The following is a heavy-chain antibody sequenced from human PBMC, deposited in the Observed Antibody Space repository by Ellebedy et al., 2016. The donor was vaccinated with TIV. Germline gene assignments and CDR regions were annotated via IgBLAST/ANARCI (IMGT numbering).Heavy chain of an antibody. CDR3: ARRDGDSDFDY. V-gene: IGHV5-51*01. CDR1: GYSFAKYW. J-gene: IGHJ4*02. Sequence: GESLKISXQGSGYSFAKYWIAWARQVPGRGLEWMGVIYPGDSDTRYSPSFQGQVTISADKSINTAYLQWSSLKASDTAIYYCARRDGDSDFDYWGQGTLVTVSS. D-gene: IGHD4-17*01. CDR2: IYPGDSDT.